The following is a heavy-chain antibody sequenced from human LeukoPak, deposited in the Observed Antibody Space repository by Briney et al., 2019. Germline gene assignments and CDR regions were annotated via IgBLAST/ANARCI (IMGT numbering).Heavy chain of an antibody. CDR1: GFTLRTYS. V-gene: IGHV3-48*02. J-gene: IGHJ4*02. Sequence: TGGSRRPSCAAPGFTLRTYSMNWVRQAPAKGLEWVSYISSSSSTIYYADSVKGRFTISRDNAKNSLCLQMNSLRDEDTAVYYCARIGSSGDFDYWGQGTLVSVSS. D-gene: IGHD6-19*01. CDR3: ARIGSSGDFDY. CDR2: ISSSSSTI.